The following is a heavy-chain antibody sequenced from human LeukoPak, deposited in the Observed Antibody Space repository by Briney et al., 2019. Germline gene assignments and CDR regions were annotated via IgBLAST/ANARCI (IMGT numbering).Heavy chain of an antibody. V-gene: IGHV3-30-3*01. J-gene: IGHJ4*02. D-gene: IGHD3-10*01. Sequence: GGSLRVSCAASKFTFSSYAMHWVRQAPGKGLEWVAVISYDGSNKYHADSVKGRFTISRDNSKNTLYLQMNSLRAEDTAVYYCARGGILLWFGETFDYWGQGTLVTVSS. CDR2: ISYDGSNK. CDR3: ARGGILLWFGETFDY. CDR1: KFTFSSYA.